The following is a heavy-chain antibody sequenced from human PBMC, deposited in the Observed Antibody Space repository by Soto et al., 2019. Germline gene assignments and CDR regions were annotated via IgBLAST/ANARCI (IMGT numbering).Heavy chain of an antibody. Sequence: ASVKVSCKASGYTFTSYGISWVRQAPGQGLEWMGIINASGGSTSYAQKFQGRVTMTRDTSTSTVYMELSSLRSEDTAVYYCARDLVAATSYFDYWGQGTLVTVSS. D-gene: IGHD2-15*01. J-gene: IGHJ4*02. CDR3: ARDLVAATSYFDY. V-gene: IGHV1-46*01. CDR2: INASGGST. CDR1: GYTFTSYG.